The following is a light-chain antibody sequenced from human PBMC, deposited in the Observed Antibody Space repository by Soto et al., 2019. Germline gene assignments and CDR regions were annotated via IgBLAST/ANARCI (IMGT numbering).Light chain of an antibody. V-gene: IGKV2-28*01. CDR2: LGF. J-gene: IGKJ2*01. CDR1: QSLLHSIGYTY. Sequence: DIVMTQSPLSLPVTPGEPASISCRSSQSLLHSIGYTYLDWYLQRPGQSPQLLIYLGFNRASGVPDRFSGSGSGTDFTLKISRVEAEDVGVYYCMQGLQTFYTFGQGTKLEIK. CDR3: MQGLQTFYT.